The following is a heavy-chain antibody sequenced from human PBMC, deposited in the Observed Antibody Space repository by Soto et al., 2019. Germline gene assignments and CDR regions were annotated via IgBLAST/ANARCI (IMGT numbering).Heavy chain of an antibody. V-gene: IGHV3-9*01. D-gene: IGHD3-10*01. CDR3: VKGSESHLLDVFDI. J-gene: IGHJ3*02. CDR1: GFTFDEYA. CDR2: ISWNSGSI. Sequence: EVQLVESGGGLVQPGRSLRLSCAASGFTFDEYAMHWVRQAPGKGLEWVSGISWNSGSIGYADSVKGRFTISRDNAKNSLYLQMNSLRAEDTALYYCVKGSESHLLDVFDIWGQGTMVTVSS.